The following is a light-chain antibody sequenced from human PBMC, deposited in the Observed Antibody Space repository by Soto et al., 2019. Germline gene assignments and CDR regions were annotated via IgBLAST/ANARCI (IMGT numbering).Light chain of an antibody. CDR3: QQRSNWPSMYT. CDR2: DAS. Sequence: EIVLTQSPATLSLSPGERATLSCRASQSVSSYLAWYQQKPGQAPRLLIYDASNRATGIPARFSGSGSGTDFTLTISSLDPEEFAVYYCQQRSNWPSMYTFGQGTKLEIK. V-gene: IGKV3-11*01. CDR1: QSVSSY. J-gene: IGKJ2*01.